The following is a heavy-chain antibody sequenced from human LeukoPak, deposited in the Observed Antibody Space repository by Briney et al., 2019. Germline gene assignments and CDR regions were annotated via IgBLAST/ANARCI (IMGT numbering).Heavy chain of an antibody. CDR1: GGSISSGSYY. CDR2: INHSGST. V-gene: IGHV4-39*01. Sequence: SETLSLTCTVSGGSISSGSYYWGWIRQPPGKGLEWIGEINHSGSTNYNPSLKSRVTISVDTSKNQFSLKLSSVTAADTAVYYCARHLYYYYYYMDVWGKGTTVTVSS. CDR3: ARHLYYYYYYMDV. J-gene: IGHJ6*03.